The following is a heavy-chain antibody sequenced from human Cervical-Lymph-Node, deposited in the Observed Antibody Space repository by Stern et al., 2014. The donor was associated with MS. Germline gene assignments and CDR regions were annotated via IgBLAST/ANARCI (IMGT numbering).Heavy chain of an antibody. Sequence: EVQLVESGGGLVKPGGSLRLSCAASGVIFSDAWMTWVRQAPGKGLEWVGRIKATSEGGTTGYAAPVEGRFTISRDDSYNTVYLQMNSLKIDDTAVYYCTTGGDFWSGYYLDNWGQGTLVTVSS. CDR3: TTGGDFWSGYYLDN. V-gene: IGHV3-15*01. D-gene: IGHD3-3*01. CDR2: IKATSEGGTT. J-gene: IGHJ4*02. CDR1: GVIFSDAW.